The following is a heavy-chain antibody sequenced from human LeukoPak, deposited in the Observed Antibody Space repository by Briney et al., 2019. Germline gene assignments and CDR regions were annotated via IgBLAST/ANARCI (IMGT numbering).Heavy chain of an antibody. CDR1: SGSISSYY. J-gene: IGHJ4*02. CDR3: ARLNQYDFWSGYCTFDY. CDR2: IYYSGST. V-gene: IGHV4-59*01. Sequence: PSETLSLTCAVYSGSISSYYWSWIRQPPGKGLEWIGYIYYSGSTNYNPSLKGRVTISVDTSKNQFSLKLSSVTAADTAVYYCARLNQYDFWSGYCTFDYWGQGTLVTVSS. D-gene: IGHD3-3*01.